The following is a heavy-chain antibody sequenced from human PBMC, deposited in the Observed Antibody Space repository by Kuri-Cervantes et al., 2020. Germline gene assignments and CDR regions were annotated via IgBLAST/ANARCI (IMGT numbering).Heavy chain of an antibody. J-gene: IGHJ4*02. V-gene: IGHV3-9*01. CDR1: GFTFDDYA. CDR3: MGVTMVRGVIIRPRDY. Sequence: LSLTCAASGFTFDDYAMHWVRQAPGKGLEWVSGISWNSGSIGYADSVKGRFTISRDNAKNSLYLQMNSLRAEDTALYYCMGVTMVRGVIIRPRDYWGQGTLVTVSS. D-gene: IGHD3-10*01. CDR2: ISWNSGSI.